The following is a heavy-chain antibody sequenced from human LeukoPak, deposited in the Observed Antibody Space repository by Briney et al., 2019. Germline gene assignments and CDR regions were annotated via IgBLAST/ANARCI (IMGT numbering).Heavy chain of an antibody. CDR1: GFTFSSYG. D-gene: IGHD3-9*01. CDR2: IKQDGSEK. CDR3: AREFSLLRYFDWLPYGYYFDY. V-gene: IGHV3-7*01. J-gene: IGHJ4*02. Sequence: GGSLRLSCAASGFTFSSYGMHWVRQAPGKGLEWLANIKQDGSEKYYVDSVKGRFTISRDNAKNSLYLQMNSLRAEDTAVYYCAREFSLLRYFDWLPYGYYFDYWGQGTLVTVSS.